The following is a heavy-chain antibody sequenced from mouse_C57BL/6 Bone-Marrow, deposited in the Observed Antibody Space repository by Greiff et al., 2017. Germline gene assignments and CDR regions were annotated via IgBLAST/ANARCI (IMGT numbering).Heavy chain of an antibody. V-gene: IGHV1-69*01. CDR3: ARGYGSAWFAY. CDR2: IDPSASYT. D-gene: IGHD1-1*01. J-gene: IGHJ3*01. Sequence: QVQLQQPGAELVMPGASVKLSCKASGYTFTSYWMHWVKQRPGQGLEWIGEIDPSASYTNYNQKFKGKSTLTVDKSSSTAYMQRSSLTSEDAAVYCCARGYGSAWFAYWGQGTLVTVSA. CDR1: GYTFTSYW.